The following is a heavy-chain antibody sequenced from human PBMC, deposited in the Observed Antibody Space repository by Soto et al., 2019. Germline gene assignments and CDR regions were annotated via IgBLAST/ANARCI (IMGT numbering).Heavy chain of an antibody. CDR1: GFTFDDYA. V-gene: IGHV3-9*01. CDR3: AKSDY. J-gene: IGHJ4*02. CDR2: ITWNSGRI. Sequence: EVQLVESGGGLVQPGRSLRLSCEASGFTFDDYAMHWVRQAPGKGLLWVAGITWNSGRIGYADSVKGRFTISRDNGKNSLYLYLQMNSLRPEDTAFYYCAKSDYWRQGTLLTVSS.